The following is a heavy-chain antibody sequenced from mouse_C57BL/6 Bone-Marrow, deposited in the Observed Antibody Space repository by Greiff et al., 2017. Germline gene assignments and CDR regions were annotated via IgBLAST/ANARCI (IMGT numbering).Heavy chain of an antibody. CDR2: ISSGGSYT. CDR3: ARRGGDRFDD. Sequence: EVQVVESGGDLVKPGGSMKLSCAASGFTFSSYGMSWVRQTPDKRLEWVATISSGGSYTYYPDSVKGRFTISRDTATNTLYLQMSSLKSEDTAMYYCARRGGDRFDDWGQGTLVTVSA. J-gene: IGHJ3*01. CDR1: GFTFSSYG. V-gene: IGHV5-6*01. D-gene: IGHD3-3*01.